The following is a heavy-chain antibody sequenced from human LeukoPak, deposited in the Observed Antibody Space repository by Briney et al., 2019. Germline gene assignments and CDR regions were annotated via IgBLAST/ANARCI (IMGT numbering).Heavy chain of an antibody. CDR3: AKVITWSTKPFDI. CDR1: GFTFINYA. J-gene: IGHJ3*02. D-gene: IGHD2-21*01. CDR2: ISGNGGNS. Sequence: GGSLRLSCAASGFTFINYAMTWVRQAPGKGLGWVSIISGNGGNSYYGDSVKGRFIISRDNSKNTLYLQMNSLRVEDTAVYYCAKVITWSTKPFDIWGQGTMVTVSS. V-gene: IGHV3-23*01.